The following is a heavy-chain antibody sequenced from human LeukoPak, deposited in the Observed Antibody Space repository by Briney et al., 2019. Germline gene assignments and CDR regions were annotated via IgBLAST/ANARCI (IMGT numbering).Heavy chain of an antibody. CDR2: INYSGTNI. Sequence: GGSLRLSCAASGFTLSNYAMGWVRQAPGKGVEWVSSINYSGTNIYYAASVRGRFTISRDDSKNTVYVQVNSLRAEDTALYYCAKKASGRYYYFDSWGQGTLVTVSS. CDR3: AKKASGRYYYFDS. J-gene: IGHJ4*02. CDR1: GFTLSNYA. V-gene: IGHV3-23*05. D-gene: IGHD3-10*01.